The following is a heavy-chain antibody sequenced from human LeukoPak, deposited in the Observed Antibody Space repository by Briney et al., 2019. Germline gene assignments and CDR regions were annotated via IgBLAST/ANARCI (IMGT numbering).Heavy chain of an antibody. J-gene: IGHJ4*02. CDR2: IIPIFGTA. V-gene: IGHV1-69*05. CDR1: GGTFSSYA. CDR3: ARESGYSYGLYYFDY. Sequence: ASVKVSCKASGGTFSSYAISWVRQAPGQGLEWMGRIIPIFGTANYAQKFQGRVTITTDESKSTAYMELSSLRSEDTAVYYCARESGYSYGLYYFDYWGQGTLVTVSS. D-gene: IGHD5-18*01.